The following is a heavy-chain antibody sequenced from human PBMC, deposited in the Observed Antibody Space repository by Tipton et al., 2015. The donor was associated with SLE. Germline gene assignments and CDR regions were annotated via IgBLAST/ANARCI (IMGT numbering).Heavy chain of an antibody. CDR2: ISSSSSYI. J-gene: IGHJ4*02. CDR3: AKDTGYSYGRGYFDY. D-gene: IGHD5-18*01. V-gene: IGHV3-21*04. CDR1: GFTFSSYS. Sequence: SLRLSCAASGFTFSSYSMNWVRQAPGKGLEWVSSISSSSSYIYYADSVKGRFTISRDNSKNTLYLQMNSLRAEDTAVYYCAKDTGYSYGRGYFDYWGQGTLVTVSS.